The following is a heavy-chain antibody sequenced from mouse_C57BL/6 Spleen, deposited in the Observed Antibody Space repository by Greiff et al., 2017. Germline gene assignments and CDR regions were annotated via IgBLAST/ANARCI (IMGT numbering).Heavy chain of an antibody. CDR3: ARDGYVMDY. Sequence: VQLQQSGPGLVKPSQSLSLTCSVTGYSITSGYYWNWIRQFPGNKLEWMGYISYDGSNNYNPSLKNRISITRDTSKNQFFLKLNSVTTEDTATYYCARDGYVMDYWGQGTSVTVSS. V-gene: IGHV3-6*01. J-gene: IGHJ4*01. D-gene: IGHD2-2*01. CDR2: ISYDGSN. CDR1: GYSITSGYY.